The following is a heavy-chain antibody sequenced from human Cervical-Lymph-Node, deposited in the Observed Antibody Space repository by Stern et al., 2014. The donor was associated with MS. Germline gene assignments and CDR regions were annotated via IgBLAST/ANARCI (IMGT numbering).Heavy chain of an antibody. J-gene: IGHJ4*02. D-gene: IGHD5-18*01. CDR3: ARDFVDTAMITRSDYLDC. Sequence: VQLGQSGSELKKPGASVKVSCKASGYTLTNYPMNWVRQAPGQGLEWMGWINTNTGNSTYAQCFTGRFVFSLDTSVSTAYLQISSLKAEDTAVYYCARDFVDTAMITRSDYLDCWGQGTLVTVSS. V-gene: IGHV7-4-1*02. CDR1: GYTLTNYP. CDR2: INTNTGNS.